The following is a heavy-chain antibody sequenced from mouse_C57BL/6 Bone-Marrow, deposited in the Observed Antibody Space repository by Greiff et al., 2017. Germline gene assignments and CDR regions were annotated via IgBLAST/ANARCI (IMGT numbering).Heavy chain of an antibody. CDR1: GYTFTSYW. V-gene: IGHV1-7*01. CDR3: DYGSSYPYWYFDV. Sequence: QVQLQQSGAELAQPGASVTLSCKASGYTFTSYWMHWVQQRPGQGLEWLGYINPSSGYAKYNQKFKDKGTLTADKSSSTAYMQLSRLTYEDSAVYYCDYGSSYPYWYFDVWGTGTTVTVSS. D-gene: IGHD1-1*01. J-gene: IGHJ1*03. CDR2: INPSSGYA.